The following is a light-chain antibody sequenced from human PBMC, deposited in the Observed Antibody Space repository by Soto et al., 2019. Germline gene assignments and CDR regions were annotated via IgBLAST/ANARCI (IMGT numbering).Light chain of an antibody. V-gene: IGKV1-39*01. CDR3: QQTHAVPLT. CDR1: QPISNY. J-gene: IGKJ5*01. CDR2: GAS. Sequence: DVQMTQSPSSLSASVGDRVTITCRASQPISNYLNWYQRKAGEAPKVLIFGASSLQSGVPSKFSGSGYGTDFTLIINNLHPDDFATYYCQQTHAVPLTFGQGTRL.